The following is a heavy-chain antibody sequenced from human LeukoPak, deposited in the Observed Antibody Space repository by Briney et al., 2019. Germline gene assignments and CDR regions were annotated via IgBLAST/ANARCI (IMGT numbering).Heavy chain of an antibody. CDR1: GFTVSSNH. CDR2: IYSGGST. V-gene: IGHV3-53*01. J-gene: IGHJ4*02. CDR3: ARVSYYDSRWY. Sequence: GGSLRLSCAASGFTVSSNHMSWVRQAPGKGLEWVSLIYSGGSTYYADSVKGRFSISRDNSKSTLHLQMNSLRAEDTAVYYCARVSYYDSRWYWGQGTLVTVSS. D-gene: IGHD3-22*01.